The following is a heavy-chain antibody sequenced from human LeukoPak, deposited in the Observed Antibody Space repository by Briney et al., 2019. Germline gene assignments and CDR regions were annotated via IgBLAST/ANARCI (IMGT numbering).Heavy chain of an antibody. CDR3: VKNNGWFHLAQ. J-gene: IGHJ4*02. D-gene: IGHD6-19*01. V-gene: IGHV3-7*03. Sequence: PGGSLRLSCAASGFNFRDHWMDWVRQAPGKGLEWVGHIKTDGSETYYLDSLRGRFSISRDNTNNALYLRMNSLRVEDTAVYYCVKNNGWFHLAQWGQGTLVTVSS. CDR1: GFNFRDHW. CDR2: IKTDGSET.